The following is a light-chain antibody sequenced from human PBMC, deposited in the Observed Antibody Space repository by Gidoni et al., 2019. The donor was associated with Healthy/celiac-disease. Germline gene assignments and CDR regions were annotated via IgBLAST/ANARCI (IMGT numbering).Light chain of an antibody. J-gene: IGKJ4*01. CDR2: DAS. Sequence: EIVLTQSLATLSLSPGERATLSSRASQSVSSYLAWYQQKPGQAPRLLIYDASNRATGIPARFSGSGSGTDFTLTISSLEPEDFAVYYCQQRSNWALTFGGXTKVEIK. V-gene: IGKV3-11*01. CDR1: QSVSSY. CDR3: QQRSNWALT.